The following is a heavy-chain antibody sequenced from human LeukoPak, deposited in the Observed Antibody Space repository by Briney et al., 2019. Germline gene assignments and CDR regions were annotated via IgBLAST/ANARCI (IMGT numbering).Heavy chain of an antibody. Sequence: PSETLSLTCTVSGGSISSSSYYWGWIRQPPGKGLEWIGSIYYSGSTYYNPSLKSRVTISVDTSKNQFSLKLSSVTAADTAVYYCARLGTMVRGVIVRYFDYWGQGTLVTVSS. J-gene: IGHJ4*02. CDR1: GGSISSSSYY. CDR2: IYYSGST. CDR3: ARLGTMVRGVIVRYFDY. V-gene: IGHV4-39*01. D-gene: IGHD3-10*01.